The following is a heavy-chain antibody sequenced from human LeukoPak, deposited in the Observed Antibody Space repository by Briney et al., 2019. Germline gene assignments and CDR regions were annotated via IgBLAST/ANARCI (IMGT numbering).Heavy chain of an antibody. J-gene: IGHJ4*02. CDR3: ARQTGSGLFILP. Sequence: SETLSLTCAVSGGSISSSSYYWGWIRQPPGKGLEWIGSIYYSGSTYYNPSLKSQVSISIDTSKNQFSLRLTSVTAADTAVYYCARQTGSGLFILPGGQGTLVTVSS. V-gene: IGHV4-39*01. CDR2: IYYSGST. CDR1: GGSISSSSYY. D-gene: IGHD3/OR15-3a*01.